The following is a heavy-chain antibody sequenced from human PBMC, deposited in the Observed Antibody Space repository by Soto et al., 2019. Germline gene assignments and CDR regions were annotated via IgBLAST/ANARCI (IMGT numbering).Heavy chain of an antibody. J-gene: IGHJ4*02. CDR1: GGSISSGGYY. CDR3: ARSGYSYRPTPLLY. V-gene: IGHV4-31*03. Sequence: QVQLQESGPGLVKPSQTLSLTCTVSGGSISSGGYYWSWIRQHPGKGLEWIGYIYYSGSTYYNPSLKSRFTISVATSTTPFSLKLTSVTAADTAVYYCARSGYSYRPTPLLYWGQGTLVTVSS. CDR2: IYYSGST. D-gene: IGHD5-18*01.